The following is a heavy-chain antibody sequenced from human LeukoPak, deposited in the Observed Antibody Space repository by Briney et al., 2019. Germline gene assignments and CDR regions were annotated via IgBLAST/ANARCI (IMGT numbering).Heavy chain of an antibody. D-gene: IGHD3-16*01. CDR3: AKDLLRKEYYFDY. CDR2: ISWNSGSI. J-gene: IGHJ4*02. CDR1: GFTFDEYA. V-gene: IGHV3-9*01. Sequence: PGGSLRLSCVASGFTFDEYAMHWVRQAPGKGLEWVSGISWNSGSIVYADSVKGRFTISRDNSKNTLYLQMNSLRAEDTAVYYRAKDLLRKEYYFDYWGQGTLVTVSS.